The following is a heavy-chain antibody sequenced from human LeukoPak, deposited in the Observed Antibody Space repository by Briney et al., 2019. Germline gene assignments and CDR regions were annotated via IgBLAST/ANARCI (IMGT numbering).Heavy chain of an antibody. CDR2: IYNGGST. D-gene: IGHD7-27*01. Sequence: GGSLRLSCAASGFTVSSNYMSWVRQAPGKGLEWVSVIYNGGSTYYADSVKGRFTISRDNSKNTLYLQMNSLRAEDTAVYYCARGKDDWGHAFDIWGQGTMVTVSS. J-gene: IGHJ3*02. CDR3: ARGKDDWGHAFDI. V-gene: IGHV3-66*01. CDR1: GFTVSSNY.